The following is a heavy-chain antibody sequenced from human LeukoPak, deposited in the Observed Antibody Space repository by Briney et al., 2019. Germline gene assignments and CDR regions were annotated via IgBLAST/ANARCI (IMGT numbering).Heavy chain of an antibody. V-gene: IGHV3-21*01. Sequence: PGGSLRLSCAASGFTFGAYTINWVRQAPGKGLEWVSCIFSRSESILYADSAKGRFTISRDNAKNSLYLQMDSLRVEDTAVYYCARDFFHSSDSRPFDYWGQGTLVTVSS. CDR1: GFTFGAYT. CDR2: IFSRSESI. D-gene: IGHD3-22*01. CDR3: ARDFFHSSDSRPFDY. J-gene: IGHJ4*02.